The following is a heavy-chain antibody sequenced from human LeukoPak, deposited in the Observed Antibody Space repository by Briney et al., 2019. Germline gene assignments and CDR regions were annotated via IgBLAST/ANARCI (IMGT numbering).Heavy chain of an antibody. Sequence: SGPTLVKPIQTLTLTRTFSGFSLSTSGVGVGWIRQPPGKALEWLALIYWNDDKRYSPSLKSRLTITKDTSKNQVVLTMTNMDPVDTATYYCAHQPDYGGNTRLFDYWGQGTLVTVSS. V-gene: IGHV2-5*01. CDR1: GFSLSTSGVG. D-gene: IGHD4-23*01. J-gene: IGHJ4*02. CDR3: AHQPDYGGNTRLFDY. CDR2: IYWNDDK.